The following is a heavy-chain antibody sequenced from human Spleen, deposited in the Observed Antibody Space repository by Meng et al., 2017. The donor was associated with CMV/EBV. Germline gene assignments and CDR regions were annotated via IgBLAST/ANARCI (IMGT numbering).Heavy chain of an antibody. V-gene: IGHV3-21*01. Sequence: GESLKISCAASGFTFSPYRMSWVRQAPGKGLEWVSSNSSSSTYIYYADSVRGRFTISRDNAKNSLYLQMNSLRVEDTAVYYCARDAYDSSSYFDYWGQGTLVTVSS. CDR3: ARDAYDSSSYFDY. D-gene: IGHD6-6*01. CDR2: NSSSSTYI. J-gene: IGHJ4*02. CDR1: GFTFSPYR.